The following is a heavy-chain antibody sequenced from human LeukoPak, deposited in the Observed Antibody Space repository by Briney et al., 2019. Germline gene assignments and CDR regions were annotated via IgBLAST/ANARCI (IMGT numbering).Heavy chain of an antibody. CDR1: GFTFSSYA. D-gene: IGHD2-2*01. CDR3: AKDNNFMGCSSTSCSEHFDY. J-gene: IGHJ4*02. Sequence: PGGSLRLSCAASGFTFSSYAMHWVRQAPGKGLEWVAVISYDGSNKYYADSVKGRFTISRDNSKNSLYLQMNSLRTEDTALYYCAKDNNFMGCSSTSCSEHFDYWGQGTLVTVSS. CDR2: ISYDGSNK. V-gene: IGHV3-30-3*01.